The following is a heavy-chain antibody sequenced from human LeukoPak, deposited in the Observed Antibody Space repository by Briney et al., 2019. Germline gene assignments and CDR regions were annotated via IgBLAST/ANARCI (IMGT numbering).Heavy chain of an antibody. Sequence: GGSLRLSCAASGFTVSSNYMSWVRQAPGKGLEWVSAIYSGGSTYYADSVKGRFTISRDNSKNTLYLQMNSLRAEDTAVYYCARVMGSSHLLHHRGNWFDPWGQGTLVTVSS. V-gene: IGHV3-66*01. CDR2: IYSGGST. D-gene: IGHD6-6*01. CDR3: ARVMGSSHLLHHRGNWFDP. CDR1: GFTVSSNY. J-gene: IGHJ5*02.